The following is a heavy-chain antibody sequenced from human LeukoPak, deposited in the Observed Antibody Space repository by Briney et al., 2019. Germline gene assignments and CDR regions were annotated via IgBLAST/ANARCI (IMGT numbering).Heavy chain of an antibody. CDR1: GFTFSSYA. V-gene: IGHV3-30-3*01. CDR3: AREVDYDVSDYNSPYYFDY. Sequence: PGGSLRLSCAASGFTFSSYAMSWVRQAPGKGLEWVALISFDGTKEYYTDAVKGRFTISRDDFKNTLFLQMSSLRPDDTAMYYCAREVDYDVSDYNSPYYFDYWGQGTLVTVSS. J-gene: IGHJ4*02. CDR2: ISFDGTKE. D-gene: IGHD3-22*01.